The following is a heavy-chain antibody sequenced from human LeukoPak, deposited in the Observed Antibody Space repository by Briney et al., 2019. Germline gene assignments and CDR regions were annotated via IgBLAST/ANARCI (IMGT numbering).Heavy chain of an antibody. CDR1: GFTFSSYT. J-gene: IGHJ4*02. CDR3: ARSRVPGGYRFDFDY. CDR2: ISYDGSNK. V-gene: IGHV3-30-3*01. D-gene: IGHD5-12*01. Sequence: GGSLRLSCAASGFTFSSYTMHWVRQAPGKGLEWVAVISYDGSNKYYADSVKGRFTISRDNSKNTLYLQMNSLRAEDTAVYYCARSRVPGGYRFDFDYWGQGTLVTVSS.